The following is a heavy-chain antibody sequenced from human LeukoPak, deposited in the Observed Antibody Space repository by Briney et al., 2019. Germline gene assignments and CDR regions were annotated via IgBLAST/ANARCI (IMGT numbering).Heavy chain of an antibody. CDR1: GFTFSSYA. J-gene: IGHJ5*02. D-gene: IGHD4-17*01. V-gene: IGHV3-30-3*01. CDR2: ISYDGSNK. CDR3: ARAEDDYGDWGWFDP. Sequence: GGSLRLSCAASGFTFSSYAMHWVRQAPGKGLEWVAVISYDGSNKYYADSVKGRLTISRDNSKNTLYLQMNSLRAEDTAVYYCARAEDDYGDWGWFDPWGQGTLVTVSS.